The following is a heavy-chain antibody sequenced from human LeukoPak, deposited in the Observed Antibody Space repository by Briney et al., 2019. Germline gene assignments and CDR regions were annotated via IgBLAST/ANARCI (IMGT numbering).Heavy chain of an antibody. CDR1: GGTFSSYA. CDR3: ARDLLGYCSSTSCYGYYYGMDV. V-gene: IGHV1-69*13. D-gene: IGHD2-2*01. Sequence: EASVKVSCKASGGTFSSYAISWVRQAPGQGLEWMGGIIPIFGTANYAQKFQGRVTITADESTSTAYMELSSLRSEDTAVYYCARDLLGYCSSTSCYGYYYGMDVWGQGTTVTVSS. J-gene: IGHJ6*02. CDR2: IIPIFGTA.